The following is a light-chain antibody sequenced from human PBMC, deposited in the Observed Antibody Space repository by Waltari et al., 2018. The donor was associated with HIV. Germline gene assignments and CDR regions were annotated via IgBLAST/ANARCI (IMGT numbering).Light chain of an antibody. CDR1: QSVSSN. V-gene: IGKV3-15*01. Sequence: EIVMTQSPATLSVSPGERATLSCRASQSVSSNLAWYQQKPGQAPRLLIYGASTRATGIPARFSVSGSGTEFTLTISSLQSEDFAVYYCQHYNNWLLTFGPGTKVDIK. J-gene: IGKJ3*01. CDR3: QHYNNWLLT. CDR2: GAS.